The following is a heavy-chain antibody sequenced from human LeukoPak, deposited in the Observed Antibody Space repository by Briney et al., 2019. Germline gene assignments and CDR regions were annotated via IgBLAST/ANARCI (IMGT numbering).Heavy chain of an antibody. Sequence: PGGSLRLSCAASGFTFSSYSMNWVRQAPGKGLEWASYISSSSSTIYYADSVKGRFTISRDNAKNSLYLQMNSLRAEDTAVYYCARAVPYYGSGMDYYGMDVWGQGTTVTVSS. CDR1: GFTFSSYS. J-gene: IGHJ6*02. D-gene: IGHD3-10*01. V-gene: IGHV3-48*01. CDR3: ARAVPYYGSGMDYYGMDV. CDR2: ISSSSSTI.